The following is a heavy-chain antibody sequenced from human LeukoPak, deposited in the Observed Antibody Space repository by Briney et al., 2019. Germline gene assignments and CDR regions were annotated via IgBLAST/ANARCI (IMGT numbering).Heavy chain of an antibody. CDR2: IYHSGST. D-gene: IGHD2-8*01. Sequence: PSETLSLTCTVSGYSISSGYYWGWIRQPPGKGMWWIGSIYHSGSTYYNPSLKSRVTISVDTSKNQFSLKLSSVTAADTAVYYCGGINGVDFDYWGQGTLVTVSS. V-gene: IGHV4-38-2*02. J-gene: IGHJ4*02. CDR1: GYSISSGYY. CDR3: GGINGVDFDY.